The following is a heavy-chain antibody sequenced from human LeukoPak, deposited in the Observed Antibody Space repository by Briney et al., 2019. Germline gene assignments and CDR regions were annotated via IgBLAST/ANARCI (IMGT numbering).Heavy chain of an antibody. J-gene: IGHJ5*02. Sequence: PGRSLRLSCAASGFTFSSYAMHWVRQAPGKGLEWIGSIYYNGITYYNPSLKSRVTISVGTPKNQFSLKLTSVTAADTAVYYCVRSYDFWSDPNRFDPWGQGTLVTVSS. CDR3: VRSYDFWSDPNRFDP. D-gene: IGHD3-3*01. CDR1: GFTFSSYAMH. V-gene: IGHV4-39*01. CDR2: IYYNGIT.